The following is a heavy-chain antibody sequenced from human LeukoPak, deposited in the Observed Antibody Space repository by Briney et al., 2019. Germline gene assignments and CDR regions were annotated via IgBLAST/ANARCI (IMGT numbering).Heavy chain of an antibody. Sequence: GGSLRLSCAASGFTFSRYWMHWVRQAPGKGLEWVSYISSSGSTIYYADSVKGRFTISRDNAKNSLYLQMNSLRAEDTAVYYCARDKNDAFDIWGQGTMVTVSS. J-gene: IGHJ3*02. CDR1: GFTFSRYW. V-gene: IGHV3-48*03. CDR2: ISSSGSTI. CDR3: ARDKNDAFDI.